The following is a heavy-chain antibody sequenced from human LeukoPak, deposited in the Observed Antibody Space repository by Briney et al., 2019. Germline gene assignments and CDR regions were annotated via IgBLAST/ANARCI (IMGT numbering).Heavy chain of an antibody. CDR2: IDPNGKTS. CDR3: AAQTTLTGAYDP. V-gene: IGHV3-64*01. CDR1: GFTFSTCV. J-gene: IGHJ5*02. Sequence: GGSLRLSRAASGFTFSTCVMLWVRQAPGMGLEYVSSIDPNGKTSYYANSVKGRFTISRDNSNNMLHLQMGSLTTEDMAVYYCAAQTTLTGAYDPWGQGTLVTVSS. D-gene: IGHD1-20*01.